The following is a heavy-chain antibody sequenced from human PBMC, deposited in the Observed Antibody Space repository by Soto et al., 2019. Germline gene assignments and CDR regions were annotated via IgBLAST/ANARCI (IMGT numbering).Heavy chain of an antibody. J-gene: IGHJ6*04. CDR3: ARHGAYSTSVYYYYGTDV. D-gene: IGHD6-13*01. Sequence: SETLSLTCTVSGGFINNSAYYWGWILHPPGKGLDWIASGYYGGRTYYNPSLKSRVTFSLDTSKSRFSLELSSVTAADTAVYYCARHGAYSTSVYYYYGTDVWGKGKPVTVSA. V-gene: IGHV4-39*01. CDR2: GYYGGRT. CDR1: GGFINNSAYY.